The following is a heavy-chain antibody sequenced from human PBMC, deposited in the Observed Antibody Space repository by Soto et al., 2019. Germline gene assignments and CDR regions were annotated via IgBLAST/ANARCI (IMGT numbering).Heavy chain of an antibody. CDR2: INHLETT. J-gene: IGHJ4*02. V-gene: IGHV4-30-2*01. CDR3: ARGGGFDSFDY. CDR1: GASITYGAYY. Sequence: QLQLHMSGSGLVKPSQTLSLTCTVSGASITYGAYYWSWIRQTPGKGLEWIGYINHLETTFYNPSFESRLTLSIDRTKNQFSLNLKSMSAADRAVYFCARGGGFDSFDYWGQGILVTVSS. D-gene: IGHD3-10*01.